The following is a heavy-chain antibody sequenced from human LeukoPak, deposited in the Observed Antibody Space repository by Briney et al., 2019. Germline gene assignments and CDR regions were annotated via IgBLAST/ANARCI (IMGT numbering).Heavy chain of an antibody. Sequence: GGSLRLSCAVSGFTFGVYYMTGIRQAPGRGLEPLSFISPTGDIIKYVDSVKGRFTISRDNAKSSMYLEMNSLRAEDTAVYYCAREHWAAPDHWGQGTLVTVSP. CDR2: ISPTGDII. V-gene: IGHV3-11*01. J-gene: IGHJ4*02. CDR3: AREHWAAPDH. CDR1: GFTFGVYY. D-gene: IGHD3-16*01.